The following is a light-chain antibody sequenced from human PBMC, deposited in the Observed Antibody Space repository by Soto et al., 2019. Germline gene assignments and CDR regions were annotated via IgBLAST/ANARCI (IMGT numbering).Light chain of an antibody. Sequence: EIVMTQSPATLSVSPGERATLSCRASQSVSSNLAWYQQKPGQAPRLLIYGASTRATGFPARFSGSGSGTEFTLTISSLQSEDFAVYYCQQYGSSPLFTFGPGTKVDIK. CDR1: QSVSSN. V-gene: IGKV3-15*01. J-gene: IGKJ3*01. CDR2: GAS. CDR3: QQYGSSPLFT.